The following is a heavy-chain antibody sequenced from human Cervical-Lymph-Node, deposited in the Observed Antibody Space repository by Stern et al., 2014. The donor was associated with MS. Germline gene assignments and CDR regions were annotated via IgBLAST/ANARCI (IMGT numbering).Heavy chain of an antibody. CDR1: GFSLTTSGMC. V-gene: IGHV2-70*20. J-gene: IGHJ5*02. CDR2: IEWADDK. D-gene: IGHD5-18*01. Sequence: QVTLKESGPAMVKPTQTLTLTCTFSGFSLTTSGMCVIWVRQPPGKALKWLAIIEWADDKYYKQSMKTRITISKEAAKNQVFMTMTNMDPVDKATYYCARDKRDHSYLDNWFDPWGQGTVVTVSS. CDR3: ARDKRDHSYLDNWFDP.